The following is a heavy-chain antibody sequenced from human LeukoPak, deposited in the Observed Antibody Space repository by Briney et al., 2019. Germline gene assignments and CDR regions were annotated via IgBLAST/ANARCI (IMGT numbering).Heavy chain of an antibody. V-gene: IGHV1-58*02. Sequence: SVKVSCKASGFTFTSSTMQWVRQARGQRLEWIGWIVVGSGNTNYAQKFQERVTITRDMSTSTAYMELSSLRSEDTAVYYCAAGWVCSGGSCYYYFDYWGQGTLVTVPS. J-gene: IGHJ4*02. D-gene: IGHD2-15*01. CDR2: IVVGSGNT. CDR1: GFTFTSST. CDR3: AAGWVCSGGSCYYYFDY.